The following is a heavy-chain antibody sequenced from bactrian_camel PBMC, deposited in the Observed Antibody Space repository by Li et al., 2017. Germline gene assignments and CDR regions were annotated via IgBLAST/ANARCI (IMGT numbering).Heavy chain of an antibody. CDR2: RYSEDRISFT. J-gene: IGHJ4*01. CDR3: AASYGLCSFNARYDY. CDR1: GYTASTYC. Sequence: VQLVESGGGSVQAGGSLRLSCRASGYTASTYCMAWFRQAPGKEREGVGARYSEDRISFTRYGDSVKGRFTLLHTRANNTLDLQMTNLNPEDTAMYYCAASYGLCSFNARYDYWGQGTQVTVS. D-gene: IGHD3*01. V-gene: IGHV3S6*01.